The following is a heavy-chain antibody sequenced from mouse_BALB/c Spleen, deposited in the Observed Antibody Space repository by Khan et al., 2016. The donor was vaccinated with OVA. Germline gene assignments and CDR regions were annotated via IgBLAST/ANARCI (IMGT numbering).Heavy chain of an antibody. V-gene: IGHV1S136*01. CDR1: GYTFTNYL. CDR2: INPYNDGT. D-gene: IGHD1-1*01. CDR3: ASYASTPYYAMDY. J-gene: IGHJ4*01. Sequence: VRLQQSGPELVKPGASVKMSCKTSGYTFTNYLMHWVKQKPGQGLEWIGYINPYNDGTKYNENFRGKATLTSDKSSSKAYMELSSLTSEYSAVYYCASYASTPYYAMDYWGQGTSVTVSS.